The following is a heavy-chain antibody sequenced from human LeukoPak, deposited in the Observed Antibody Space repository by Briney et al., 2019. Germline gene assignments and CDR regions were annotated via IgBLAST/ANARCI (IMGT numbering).Heavy chain of an antibody. CDR2: INPSGGST. Sequence: GASVKVSFKASGYTFISYYLHWMRQAPGQGLEWMGIINPSGGSTSYAQKFQGRVTMTRDTSTSTVYMELSSLRSEDTAVYYCARANDYGDREFDYWGQGTLVTVSS. CDR3: ARANDYGDREFDY. D-gene: IGHD4-17*01. V-gene: IGHV1-46*01. J-gene: IGHJ4*02. CDR1: GYTFISYY.